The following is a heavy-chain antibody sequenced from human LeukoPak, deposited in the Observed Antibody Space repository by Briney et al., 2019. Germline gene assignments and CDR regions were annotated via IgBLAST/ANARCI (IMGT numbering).Heavy chain of an antibody. CDR1: GFTFSSYS. CDR2: ISSSSSTI. J-gene: IGHJ4*02. D-gene: IGHD6-19*01. CDR3: AKKSTHLYSSGWYGFDY. Sequence: GGSLRLSCAASGFTFSSYSMNWVRQAPGKGLEWVSYISSSSSTIYYADSVKGRFTISRDNAKNSLYLQMNSLRAEDTAVYYCAKKSTHLYSSGWYGFDYWGQGTLVTVSS. V-gene: IGHV3-48*01.